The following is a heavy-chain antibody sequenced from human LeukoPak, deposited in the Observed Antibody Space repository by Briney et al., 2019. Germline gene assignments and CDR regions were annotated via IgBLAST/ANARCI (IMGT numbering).Heavy chain of an antibody. D-gene: IGHD2-2*01. J-gene: IGHJ6*03. CDR2: ISSNGGST. Sequence: GGSLRLSCAASGFTFSSYAMHWVRQAPGKGLEYVSAISSNGGSTYYANSVKGRFTISRDNSKNTLYLQMGSLRAEDMAVYYCARGNQLLYYMDVWGKGTTVTVSS. CDR1: GFTFSSYA. CDR3: ARGNQLLYYMDV. V-gene: IGHV3-64*01.